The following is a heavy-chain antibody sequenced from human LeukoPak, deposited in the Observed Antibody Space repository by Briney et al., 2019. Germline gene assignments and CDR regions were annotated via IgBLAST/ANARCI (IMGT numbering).Heavy chain of an antibody. CDR2: ISSSGSTI. Sequence: GGSLRLSCAACGFTFCVYYMSWVRQAPGKGLEWASYISSSGSTIYYADSVKGRFTISRDNAKNSLYLQMNGLRAEDTAVYYCARGGGPYYDSSGSEDYWGQGTLVTVSS. D-gene: IGHD3-22*01. J-gene: IGHJ4*02. CDR3: ARGGGPYYDSSGSEDY. CDR1: GFTFCVYY. V-gene: IGHV3-11*01.